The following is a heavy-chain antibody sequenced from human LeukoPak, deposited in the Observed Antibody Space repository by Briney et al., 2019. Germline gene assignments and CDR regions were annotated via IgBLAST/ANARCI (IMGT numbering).Heavy chain of an antibody. Sequence: EGSLRLSCAASGFTFTGYAMTWVRQAPRKGLEWVSAISGSGGGTYYADSVKGRFTISRDNSKNTLYLQMNSLRAEDTAVYYCAKDLRFGDSPGNRFDYWGQGTLVTVSS. CDR1: GFTFTGYA. J-gene: IGHJ4*02. V-gene: IGHV3-23*01. D-gene: IGHD3-10*01. CDR2: ISGSGGGT. CDR3: AKDLRFGDSPGNRFDY.